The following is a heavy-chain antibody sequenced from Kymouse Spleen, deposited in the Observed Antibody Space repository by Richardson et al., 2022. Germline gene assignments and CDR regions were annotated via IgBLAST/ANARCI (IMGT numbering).Heavy chain of an antibody. D-gene: IGHD5-18,IGHD5-18*01. Sequence: QLQLQESGPGLVKPSETLSLTCTVSGGSISSSSYYWGWIRQPPGKGLEWIGSIYYSGSTYYNPSLKSRVTISVDTSKNQFSLKLSSVTAADTAVYYCAREDTAMVGYYYYYGMDVWGQGTTVTVSS. CDR3: AREDTAMVGYYYYYGMDV. CDR1: GGSISSSSYY. CDR2: IYYSGST. J-gene: IGHJ6*02. V-gene: IGHV4-39*01.